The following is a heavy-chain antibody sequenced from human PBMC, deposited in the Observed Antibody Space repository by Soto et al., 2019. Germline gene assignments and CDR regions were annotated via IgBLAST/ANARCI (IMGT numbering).Heavy chain of an antibody. J-gene: IGHJ4*02. CDR2: FRHADTRI. CDR3: ARDMGGSSWPQFAH. CDR1: GFTFSSYT. D-gene: IGHD2-15*01. Sequence: HPGGSLRLSCAASGFTFSSYTMNWVRQAPGTGLEWISSFRHADTRIYYSDSVKGRFTISRDIAKNSLYLQMNSLRADDTAVYYCARDMGGSSWPQFAHWGPGTLVTVSS. V-gene: IGHV3-48*04.